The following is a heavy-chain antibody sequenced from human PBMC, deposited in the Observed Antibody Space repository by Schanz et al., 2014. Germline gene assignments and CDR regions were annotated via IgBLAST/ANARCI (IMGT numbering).Heavy chain of an antibody. V-gene: IGHV3-11*01. D-gene: IGHD3-10*01. Sequence: VQLVESGGGLVQPGGSLRLSCTASGFPFSDYFMAWIRQPPGRGLEWVSYIGNGGVTIYYADSVKGRFTISRDNSKNSLYLQMSSLRAEDTAVYYCAKDGPGGSGSYSADGGMDVWGQGTTVTVSS. CDR2: IGNGGVTI. CDR3: AKDGPGGSGSYSADGGMDV. CDR1: GFPFSDYF. J-gene: IGHJ6*02.